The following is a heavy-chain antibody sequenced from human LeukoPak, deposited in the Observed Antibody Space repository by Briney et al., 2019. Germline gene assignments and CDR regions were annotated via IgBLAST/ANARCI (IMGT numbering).Heavy chain of an antibody. D-gene: IGHD4/OR15-4a*01. CDR2: IYSGGST. V-gene: IGHV3-66*01. Sequence: GSLRLSCAASGFTVSSNYMSWVRQAPGKGLEWVSVIYSGGSTYYADSVKGRFTISRDNSKNTLYLQMNSLRAEDTAVYYCARGLKHDAFDIWGQGTMVTVSS. CDR1: GFTVSSNY. CDR3: ARGLKHDAFDI. J-gene: IGHJ3*02.